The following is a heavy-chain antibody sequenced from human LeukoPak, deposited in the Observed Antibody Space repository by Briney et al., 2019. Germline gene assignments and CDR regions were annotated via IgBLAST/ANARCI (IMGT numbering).Heavy chain of an antibody. J-gene: IGHJ5*02. D-gene: IGHD3-22*01. CDR2: MYYSVST. V-gene: IGHV4-30-4*01. CDR3: ARPYYYDSRIDP. CDR1: GGSISSGDYY. Sequence: SATLSLTCTVSGGSISSGDYYWSWIRQPPGKGLEWIAYMYYSVSTYYNPSLKSRVTMSADTSKNQLSLKLSSVTAADTPVYYCARPYYYDSRIDPWGQGILVTVSS.